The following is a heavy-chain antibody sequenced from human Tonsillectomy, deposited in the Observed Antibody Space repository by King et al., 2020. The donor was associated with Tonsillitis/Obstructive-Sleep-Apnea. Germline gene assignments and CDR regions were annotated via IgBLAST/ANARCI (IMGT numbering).Heavy chain of an antibody. CDR1: GFTFDDYG. CDR3: AREPYDFWLLGAYMDV. Sequence: VQLVESGGGVVRPGGSLRLSCAASGFTFDDYGMSWVRQAPGKGLEWVSGITRNGGSTGYADSVKGRFTISRDNAKNSLYLQMNSLRAEDTALYYCAREPYDFWLLGAYMDVWGKGTTVTVSS. J-gene: IGHJ6*03. V-gene: IGHV3-20*04. CDR2: ITRNGGST. D-gene: IGHD3-3*01.